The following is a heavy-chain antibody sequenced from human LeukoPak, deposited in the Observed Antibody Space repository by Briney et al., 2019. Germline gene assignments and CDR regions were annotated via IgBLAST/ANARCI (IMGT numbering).Heavy chain of an antibody. CDR1: GGSISSGSYY. Sequence: SETLSLTCTVSGGSISSGSYYWGWIRQPPGKGLEWIASVYYSGTTFYSPSLKSRVTISVDTSKNQLSLKLGSVTAADTAVYYCARHPPRDGSAFDYWGQGTLVTVSS. J-gene: IGHJ4*02. V-gene: IGHV4-39*01. CDR2: VYYSGTT. CDR3: ARHPPRDGSAFDY.